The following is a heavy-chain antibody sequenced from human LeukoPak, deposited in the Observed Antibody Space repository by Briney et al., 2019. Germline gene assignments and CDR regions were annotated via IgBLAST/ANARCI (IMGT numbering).Heavy chain of an antibody. CDR3: ARGGVEMATILGY. D-gene: IGHD5-24*01. CDR1: GYTLTGYY. Sequence: ASVKVSCKASGYTLTGYYMHWVRQAPGQGLEWMGWINPNSGGTNYAQKFQGRVTMTRDTSIGTAYMELSRLRSDDTAVYYCARGGVEMATILGYWGQGTLVTVSS. V-gene: IGHV1-2*02. J-gene: IGHJ4*02. CDR2: INPNSGGT.